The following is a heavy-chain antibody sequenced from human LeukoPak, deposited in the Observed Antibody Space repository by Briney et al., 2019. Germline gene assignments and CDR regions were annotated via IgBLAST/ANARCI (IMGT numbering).Heavy chain of an antibody. CDR1: GGSISSYY. CDR3: ARTSNYGDYLLYYFDY. J-gene: IGHJ4*02. CDR2: IHYSGST. D-gene: IGHD4-17*01. V-gene: IGHV4-59*01. Sequence: PSETLSLTCTVSGGSISSYYWSWIRQPPGKGLEWIGYIHYSGSTNYNPSLKSRVTISVDTSKNQFSLKLSSVTAADTAVYYCARTSNYGDYLLYYFDYWGQGTLVTVSS.